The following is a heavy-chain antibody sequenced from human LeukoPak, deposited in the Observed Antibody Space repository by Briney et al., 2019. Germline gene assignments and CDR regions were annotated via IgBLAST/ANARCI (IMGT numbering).Heavy chain of an antibody. D-gene: IGHD6-19*01. CDR3: ARDRRGSSGWYSDFDY. CDR1: GASISNYY. Sequence: SETLSLTCNVSGASISNYYWTWIRQPAGRGLEWIGRAYSSGSTNYNPSLESRVTMSVGTSKNQFSLKLSSVTAADTAVYYCARDRRGSSGWYSDFDYWGQGTLVTVSS. CDR2: AYSSGST. V-gene: IGHV4-4*07. J-gene: IGHJ4*02.